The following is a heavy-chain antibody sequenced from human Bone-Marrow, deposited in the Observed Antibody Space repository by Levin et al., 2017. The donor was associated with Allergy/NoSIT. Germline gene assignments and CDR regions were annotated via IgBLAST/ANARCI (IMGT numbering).Heavy chain of an antibody. CDR2: ISSSSSTI. CDR1: GFTFSSYS. V-gene: IGHV3-48*01. D-gene: IGHD5-18*01. Sequence: SCAASGFTFSSYSMNWVRQAPGKGLEWVSYISSSSSTIYYADSVKGRFTISRDNAKNSLYLQMNSLRAQDTAVYYCARAGGYSYGIYGMDVWGQGTTVTVSS. CDR3: ARAGGYSYGIYGMDV. J-gene: IGHJ6*02.